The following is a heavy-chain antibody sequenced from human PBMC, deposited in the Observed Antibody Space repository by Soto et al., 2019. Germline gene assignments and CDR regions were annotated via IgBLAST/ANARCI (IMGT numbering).Heavy chain of an antibody. CDR1: GGSISSYF. V-gene: IGHV4-59*12. CDR3: ARESDHYGPCWDFYYLLV. CDR2: SHYSGNS. D-gene: IGHD3-10*01. Sequence: QVQLQESGPGLVKASETLSLTCTVAGGSISSYFWNWIRLPPGKGLEWIGYSHYSGNSNYNPSLKRRVTMSVDTSNNQFTLKLSSGTAADTAVYYCARESDHYGPCWDFYYLLVWGKGTTVTVSS. J-gene: IGHJ6*03.